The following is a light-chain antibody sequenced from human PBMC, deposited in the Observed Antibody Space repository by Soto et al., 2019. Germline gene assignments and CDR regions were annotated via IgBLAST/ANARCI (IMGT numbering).Light chain of an antibody. CDR2: GAS. CDR3: QQYDTSPRT. CDR1: QSISSNS. Sequence: EVVMTQSPATLSVSPGEGDTLSCRASQSISSNSLAWYQQKPGQAPRLLIYGASTRATGIPDRFSGSGSGTDFSLTISRLEPEDFAVYYCQQYDTSPRTFGQGTKVDIK. J-gene: IGKJ1*01. V-gene: IGKV3-20*01.